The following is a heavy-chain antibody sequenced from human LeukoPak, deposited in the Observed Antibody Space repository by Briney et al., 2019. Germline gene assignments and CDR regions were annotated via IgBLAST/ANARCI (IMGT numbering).Heavy chain of an antibody. CDR3: TTGQRRGGLVIAIPY. Sequence: GGSLRLSCAASGFTFSNAWMSWVRQAPGKGLEWVGRIKSKTDGGTTDYAAPVKGRFTISRDDSKNTLYLQMNSLKTEDTAVYYCTTGQRRGGLVIAIPYWGQGTLVTVSS. V-gene: IGHV3-15*01. CDR2: IKSKTDGGTT. J-gene: IGHJ4*02. CDR1: GFTFSNAW. D-gene: IGHD2-21*01.